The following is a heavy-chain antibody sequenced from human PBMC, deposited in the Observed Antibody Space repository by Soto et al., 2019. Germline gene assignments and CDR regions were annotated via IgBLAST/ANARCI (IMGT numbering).Heavy chain of an antibody. V-gene: IGHV1-3*01. CDR3: ARGGYSGYDSARLDY. J-gene: IGHJ4*02. CDR1: GYTFTSYA. D-gene: IGHD5-12*01. Sequence: SCKASGYTFTSYAMHWVRQAPGQRLEWMGWINAGNGNTKYSQKFQGRVTITRDTSASTAYMELSSLRSEDTAVYYCARGGYSGYDSARLDYWGQGTLVTVSS. CDR2: INAGNGNT.